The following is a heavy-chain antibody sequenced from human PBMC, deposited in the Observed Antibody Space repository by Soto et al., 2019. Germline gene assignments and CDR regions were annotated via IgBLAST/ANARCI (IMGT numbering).Heavy chain of an antibody. V-gene: IGHV1-18*01. Sequence: ASVKVSCKASGYSFSNYGITWVRQAPGQGLEWMGWISGYNSNTNYAQKFEGRVRMTKDTTRSTAYLEVRSLRFDDTAVYYCGRERQWEPVPYWRQGTTVTVSS. J-gene: IGHJ4*02. CDR3: GRERQWEPVPY. D-gene: IGHD1-26*01. CDR2: ISGYNSNT. CDR1: GYSFSNYG.